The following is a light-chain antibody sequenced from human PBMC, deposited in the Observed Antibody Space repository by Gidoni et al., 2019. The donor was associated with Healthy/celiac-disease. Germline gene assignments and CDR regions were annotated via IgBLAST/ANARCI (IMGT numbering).Light chain of an antibody. CDR2: QDS. J-gene: IGLJ2*01. V-gene: IGLV3-1*01. CDR3: QAWDSSNVV. Sequence: SYALTQPPSVSVSPGQTASITCSGDKLGDKYACWYQQKPGQSPVLVIYQDSKRPSGIPARFSGSNSGNTATLTIRGTQAMDEADYYCQAWDSSNVVFGGGTKLTVL. CDR1: KLGDKY.